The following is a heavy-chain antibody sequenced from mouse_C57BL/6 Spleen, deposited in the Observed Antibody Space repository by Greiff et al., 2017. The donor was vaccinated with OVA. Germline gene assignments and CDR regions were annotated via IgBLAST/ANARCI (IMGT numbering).Heavy chain of an antibody. Sequence: QVQLQQPGAELVKPGASVKLSCKASGYTFTSYWMHWVKQRPGQGLEWIGMIHPNSGSTNYNEKFKSKATLTVDKSSSTAYMQLSSLTSEDSAVYYCAKDSSGYRAMDDWGQGTSVTVAS. CDR1: GYTFTSYW. CDR2: IHPNSGST. D-gene: IGHD3-2*02. J-gene: IGHJ4*01. CDR3: AKDSSGYRAMDD. V-gene: IGHV1-64*01.